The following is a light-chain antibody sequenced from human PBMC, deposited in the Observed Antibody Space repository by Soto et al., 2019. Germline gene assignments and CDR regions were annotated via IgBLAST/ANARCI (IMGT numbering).Light chain of an antibody. J-gene: IGKJ1*01. CDR1: QSISSW. CDR2: DAS. CDR3: QQYNSYWT. Sequence: DIQMTQSPSTLSASVGDRVTITCRASQSISSWLACYQQKPGKAPKLLIYDASSLESGVPSRFSGSGSGTESTLTIRSLKPDDFATYYCQQYNSYWTFGQGTKWDIK. V-gene: IGKV1-5*01.